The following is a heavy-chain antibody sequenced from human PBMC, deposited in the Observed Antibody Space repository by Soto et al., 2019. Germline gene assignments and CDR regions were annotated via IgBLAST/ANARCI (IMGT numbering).Heavy chain of an antibody. CDR2: IYPGDSDT. J-gene: IGHJ6*03. CDR3: ARAGCRGGRSDNYYYYYVDV. Sequence: GESLKISCKGSGYSFTSYWIGWVRQMPGKGLEWMGIIYPGDSDTRYSPSFQGQVTISADKSISTAYLQWSSLKASDTAMYYCARAGCRGGRSDNYYYYYVDVWGKGTTVTVSS. V-gene: IGHV5-51*01. D-gene: IGHD3-16*01. CDR1: GYSFTSYW.